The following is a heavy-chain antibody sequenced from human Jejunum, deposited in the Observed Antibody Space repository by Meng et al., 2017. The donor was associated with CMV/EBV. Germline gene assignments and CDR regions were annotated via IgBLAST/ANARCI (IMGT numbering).Heavy chain of an antibody. D-gene: IGHD3-3*01. V-gene: IGHV3-74*01. Sequence: GFTFSDYWMHWVRQAPGKGLVWVSRIDYDGSSATYADSVKGRFTISRDNAKNTLYLQMNSLRAEDTAVYYCARVATLSTIPWSDPWGQGTLVTVSS. CDR2: IDYDGSSA. CDR3: ARVATLSTIPWSDP. CDR1: GFTFSDYW. J-gene: IGHJ5*02.